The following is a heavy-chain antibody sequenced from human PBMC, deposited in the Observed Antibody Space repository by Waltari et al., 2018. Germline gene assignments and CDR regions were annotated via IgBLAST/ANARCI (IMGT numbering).Heavy chain of an antibody. V-gene: IGHV1-46*01. CDR1: GYTFTSYY. J-gene: IGHJ5*02. CDR3: ARERTGYDLALYNWFDP. Sequence: QVQLVQSGAEVKKPGASVKVSCKASGYTFTSYYMHWVRQAPGQGLEWMGIINPSGGSTSYAQKFQGRVTMTRDTSTSTVYMELSSLRSEDTAVYYCARERTGYDLALYNWFDPWGQGTLVTVSS. D-gene: IGHD3-22*01. CDR2: INPSGGST.